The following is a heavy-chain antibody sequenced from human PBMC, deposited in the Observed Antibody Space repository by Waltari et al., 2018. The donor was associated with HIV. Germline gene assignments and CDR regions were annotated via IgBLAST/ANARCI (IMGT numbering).Heavy chain of an antibody. D-gene: IGHD4-17*01. V-gene: IGHV3-21*01. Sequence: EVDLVESGGGLVKPGGSLRLSCAGSGFSFGEYSMIWVRQAPGKGLEWVSVISSGSTYAYYRDSVKGRFTVSRDNAEKTLYLQMNSLRVEDTAVYYCARAPPHTGQGYGLDVWGQGTTVTVS. CDR3: ARAPPHTGQGYGLDV. CDR1: GFSFGEYS. J-gene: IGHJ6*02. CDR2: ISSGSTYA.